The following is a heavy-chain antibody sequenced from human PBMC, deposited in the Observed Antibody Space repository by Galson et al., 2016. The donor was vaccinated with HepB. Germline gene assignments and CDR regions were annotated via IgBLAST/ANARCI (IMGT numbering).Heavy chain of an antibody. CDR2: IYYSGST. CDR1: GGSIASGGYY. Sequence: TLSLTCSVSGGSIASGGYYWSWIRQHPGKGLEWIGFIYYSGSTYYSPSLKSRVTISVDTSKAQFSLEVTSVTAADTAVYYCASVNWRFASLWHFDSWGRGSPVTVS. CDR3: ASVNWRFASLWHFDS. D-gene: IGHD3-10*01. V-gene: IGHV4-31*03. J-gene: IGHJ4*02.